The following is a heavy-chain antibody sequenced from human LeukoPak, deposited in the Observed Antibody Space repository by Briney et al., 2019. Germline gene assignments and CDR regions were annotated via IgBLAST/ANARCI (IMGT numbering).Heavy chain of an antibody. V-gene: IGHV3-7*01. J-gene: IGHJ4*02. CDR3: ARVGTWELQRVFDY. CDR1: GYTFTDYW. Sequence: GGSLRLSCAASGYTFTDYWMTWVRQVPGKGLEWVANIHKAGTESYYVDSVKGRFAISRDNAKNSLYLQLSSLRVDDTAVYYCARVGTWELQRVFDYWGQGTLVTVSS. CDR2: IHKAGTES. D-gene: IGHD1-26*01.